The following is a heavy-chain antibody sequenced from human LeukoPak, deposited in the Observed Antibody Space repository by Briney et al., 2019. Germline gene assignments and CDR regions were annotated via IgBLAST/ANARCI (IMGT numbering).Heavy chain of an antibody. CDR3: ARDAPRGYCSSTSCYTYGMNCYYYYYMDV. CDR2: INAYNGNT. J-gene: IGHJ6*03. CDR1: GCTFTSYA. D-gene: IGHD2-2*02. Sequence: GASVKVSCKASGCTFTSYAIRWVRQAPGQGLEWMGCINAYNGNTNYAQKLQGRVTMTTDTSTSTAYIELRSLRSEDTAVYYCARDAPRGYCSSTSCYTYGMNCYYYYYMDVWGKGTTVTVSS. V-gene: IGHV1-18*01.